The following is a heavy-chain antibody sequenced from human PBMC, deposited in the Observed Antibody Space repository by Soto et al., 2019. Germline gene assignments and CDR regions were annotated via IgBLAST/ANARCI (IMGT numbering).Heavy chain of an antibody. J-gene: IGHJ4*02. Sequence: PGGSLRLSCAAXGFTFSSYWMHWVRQTPEKGLVWVSHIDSDGSSTTYADSVKGRFTISRDNAKNTLYLQMNSLRAEDTAVYYCVREDFGLGIDYGGLGTLVAVSS. D-gene: IGHD3-16*01. V-gene: IGHV3-74*01. CDR3: VREDFGLGIDY. CDR1: GFTFSSYW. CDR2: IDSDGSST.